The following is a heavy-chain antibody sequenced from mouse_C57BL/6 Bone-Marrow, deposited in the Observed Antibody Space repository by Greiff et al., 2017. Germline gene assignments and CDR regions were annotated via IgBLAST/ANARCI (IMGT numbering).Heavy chain of an antibody. CDR3: AREGYYGSSYGCYAMDY. CDR2: ISSGSSTI. J-gene: IGHJ4*01. D-gene: IGHD1-1*01. Sequence: EVKLVESGGGLVKPGGSLKLSCAASGFTFSDYGMHWVRQAPEKGLEWVAYISSGSSTIYYADTVKGRFTISRDNAKNTLFLQMTSLRSEDTAMYYCAREGYYGSSYGCYAMDYWGQGTSVTVSS. V-gene: IGHV5-17*01. CDR1: GFTFSDYG.